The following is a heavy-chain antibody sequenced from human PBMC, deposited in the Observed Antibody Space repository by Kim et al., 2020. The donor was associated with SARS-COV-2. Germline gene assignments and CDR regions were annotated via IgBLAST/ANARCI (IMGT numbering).Heavy chain of an antibody. Sequence: GESLKISCKGSGYSFTSYWIAWVRQMPGKGLEWMGIIYPRDSDTRYSPTFQGQITISVDKSISTAYLQWSSLKASDSAMYYCARTNDLGAYWGQGTLVTVSS. V-gene: IGHV5-51*01. J-gene: IGHJ4*02. CDR3: ARTNDLGAY. D-gene: IGHD3-10*01. CDR2: IYPRDSDT. CDR1: GYSFTSYW.